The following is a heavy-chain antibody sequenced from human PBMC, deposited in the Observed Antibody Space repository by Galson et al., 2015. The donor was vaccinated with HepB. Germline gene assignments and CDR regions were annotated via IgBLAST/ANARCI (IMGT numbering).Heavy chain of an antibody. J-gene: IGHJ2*01. Sequence: SLRLSCAASGFTFSDHLVDWVRQAPGKGLEWVGRGRSKASSYTTEFAASVRGRFTISRDDSKNPLYLQMNSLKIEDTAVYYCVRGGRYGSGWYSDLWGRGTLVTVSS. CDR1: GFTFSDHL. D-gene: IGHD3-10*01. CDR3: VRGGRYGSGWYSDL. V-gene: IGHV3-72*01. CDR2: GRSKASSYTT.